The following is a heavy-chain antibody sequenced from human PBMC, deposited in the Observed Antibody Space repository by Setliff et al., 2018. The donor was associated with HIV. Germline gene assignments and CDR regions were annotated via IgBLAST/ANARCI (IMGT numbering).Heavy chain of an antibody. CDR3: VKPYTGYYYDGSVYDDF. Sequence: GGSLRLSCAASGFTFSTYAMHWVRQAPGKGLEYVAALSRGGDNTKYADSVKGRFIISRDTSKNTLYLQMSSLRPDDTAIYYCVKPYTGYYYDGSVYDDFWGQGTLVTVSS. V-gene: IGHV3-64D*09. CDR2: LSRGGDNT. J-gene: IGHJ4*02. D-gene: IGHD3-22*01. CDR1: GFTFSTYA.